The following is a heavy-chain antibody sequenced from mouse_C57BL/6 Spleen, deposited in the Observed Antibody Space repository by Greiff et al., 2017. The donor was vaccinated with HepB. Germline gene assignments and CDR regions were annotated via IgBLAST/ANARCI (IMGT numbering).Heavy chain of an antibody. Sequence: QVQLQQPGAELVKAGASVKMSCKASGYTFTSYWMHWVKQRLGQGLEWFAETNPTNGRTYYNERFKSKATLTVDKSSSTAYMLLSGPTFEDSAVYYCARIKKIEATYFDYWGQGTTLTVPS. J-gene: IGHJ2*01. CDR1: GYTFTSYW. CDR3: ARIKKIEATYFDY. V-gene: IGHV1S81*02. D-gene: IGHD1-1*01. CDR2: TNPTNGRT.